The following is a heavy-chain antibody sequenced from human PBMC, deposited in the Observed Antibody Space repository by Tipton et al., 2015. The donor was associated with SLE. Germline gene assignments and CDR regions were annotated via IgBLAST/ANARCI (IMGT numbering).Heavy chain of an antibody. CDR3: GTTTTDYGMDV. CDR1: GFTFSSYS. J-gene: IGHJ6*02. CDR2: IYMDGSST. Sequence: VQLVQSGGGLVKPGGSLRLSCAASGFTFSSYSMNWVRQAPGEGLVWVSRIYMDGSSTNYADSVKGRFTISRDNAKNTLYLQMNSLRVEDTAVYYCGTTTTDYGMDVWGQGTTVTVSS. D-gene: IGHD2/OR15-2a*01. V-gene: IGHV3-74*02.